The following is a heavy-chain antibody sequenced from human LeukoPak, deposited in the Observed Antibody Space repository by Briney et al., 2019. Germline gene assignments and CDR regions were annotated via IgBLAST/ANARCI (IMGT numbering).Heavy chain of an antibody. D-gene: IGHD3-10*01. Sequence: PGGSLRLSWAASGFTLTSYAMSWVGQAQGKGREWVSAISGSGGSTYYADSVKGRFTISRDNSKNTLYLQMNSLRAEDTAVYYCAKRRITLAYWGQGTLVTVSS. V-gene: IGHV3-23*01. CDR2: ISGSGGST. CDR3: AKRRITLAY. CDR1: GFTLTSYA. J-gene: IGHJ4*02.